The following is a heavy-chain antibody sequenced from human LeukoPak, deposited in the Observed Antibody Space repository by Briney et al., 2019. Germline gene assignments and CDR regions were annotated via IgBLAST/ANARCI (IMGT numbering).Heavy chain of an antibody. CDR1: GGPISSRNC. J-gene: IGHJ3*02. CDR2: IDHTGTT. Sequence: PSETLSLTCAVSGGPISSRNCWSWVRQPPGKGLEWIGEIDHTGTTNYSPSLKSRVTISVDKSKNQFSLKLGSVTAADTAVYYCARARGHYDYVWGAHDGFDIWGQGTMVTVSS. D-gene: IGHD3-16*01. CDR3: ARARGHYDYVWGAHDGFDI. V-gene: IGHV4-4*02.